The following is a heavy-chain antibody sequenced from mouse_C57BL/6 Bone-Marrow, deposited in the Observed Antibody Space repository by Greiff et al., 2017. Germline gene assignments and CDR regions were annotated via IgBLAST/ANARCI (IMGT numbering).Heavy chain of an antibody. V-gene: IGHV1-18*01. J-gene: IGHJ1*03. CDR2: INPNNGGT. Sequence: EVQLQQSGPELVKPGASVKIPCKASGYTFTDYNMDWVKQSHGKSLEWIGDINPNNGGTIYNQKFKGKATLTVDKSSSTAYMELRSLTSEDTAVYYCARRSSTVVALYWYFDVWGTGTTVTVSS. CDR3: ARRSSTVVALYWYFDV. D-gene: IGHD1-1*01. CDR1: GYTFTDYN.